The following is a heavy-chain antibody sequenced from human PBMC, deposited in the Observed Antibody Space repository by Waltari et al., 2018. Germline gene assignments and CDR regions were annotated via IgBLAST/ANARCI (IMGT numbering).Heavy chain of an antibody. CDR3: AKDPRSGWYVYGPFDY. Sequence: EVQLLESGGGLVQPGGSLRLSCEASGFTFSSYAMSWVRQATGKGLEWVSAISGSGGSTYYADSVKGRFTISRDNSKNTLYLQMNSLRAEDTAVYYCAKDPRSGWYVYGPFDYWGQGTLVTVSS. J-gene: IGHJ4*02. CDR2: ISGSGGST. V-gene: IGHV3-23*01. CDR1: GFTFSSYA. D-gene: IGHD6-19*01.